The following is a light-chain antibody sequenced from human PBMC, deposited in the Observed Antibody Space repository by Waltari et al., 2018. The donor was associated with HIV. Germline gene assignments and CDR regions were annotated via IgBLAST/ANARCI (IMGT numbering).Light chain of an antibody. V-gene: IGLV1-40*01. CDR1: SSNIGANYA. CDR3: LSYDTRLSGSV. J-gene: IGLJ1*01. CDR2: DNN. Sequence: QSVLTQPPSVSGAPGQRVTISCTGSSSNIGANYAVHWCQHLPGTAPNLLIFDNNNRPSGVPARLYGSKYGTSASLVITGRQDDDEADYYCLSYDTRLSGSVFGPGTRVTVL.